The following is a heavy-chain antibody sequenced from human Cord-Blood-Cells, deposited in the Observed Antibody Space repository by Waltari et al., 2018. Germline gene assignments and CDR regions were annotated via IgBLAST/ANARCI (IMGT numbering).Heavy chain of an antibody. J-gene: IGHJ6*02. V-gene: IGHV1-2*02. CDR1: GYTFTGYY. CDR2: INPNSGGT. CDR3: ARKGIAAAGYYYYGMDV. Sequence: QLVQSGAEVKKPGASVKVSCKASGYTFTGYYMHWVRQAPGQGLEWMGWINPNSGGTNYAQKCQGRVTMTRDTAISTAYMELSRRRSDDTAVYYCARKGIAAAGYYYYGMDVWGQGTTVTVSS. D-gene: IGHD6-13*01.